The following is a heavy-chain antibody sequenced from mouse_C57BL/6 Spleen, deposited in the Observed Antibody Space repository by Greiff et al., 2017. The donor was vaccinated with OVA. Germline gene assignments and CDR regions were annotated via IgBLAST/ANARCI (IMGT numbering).Heavy chain of an antibody. V-gene: IGHV5-16*01. J-gene: IGHJ4*01. CDR1: GFTFSDYY. CDR3: ARDRDDGYYCMDY. Sequence: EVMLVESEGGLVQPGSSMKLSCTASGFTFSDYYMAWVRQVPEKGLEWVANINYDGSSTYYLDSLKSRFIISRDNAKNILYLQMSSLKSEDTATYYCARDRDDGYYCMDYWGQGTSVTVSS. D-gene: IGHD2-3*01. CDR2: INYDGSST.